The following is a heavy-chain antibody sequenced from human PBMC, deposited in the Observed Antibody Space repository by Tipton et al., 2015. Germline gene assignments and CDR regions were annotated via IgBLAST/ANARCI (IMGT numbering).Heavy chain of an antibody. CDR1: GFTFSSYA. D-gene: IGHD1-14*01. V-gene: IGHV3-23*01. Sequence: SLRLSCAASGFTFSSYAMSWVRQAPGKGLQWVSAISGSGGTTYYADSVKGRFTISRDNSKNTLYLQMSSLGAEDTAVYYCAKGDNVFRYGRRMDVWGQGTTVTVSS. J-gene: IGHJ6*02. CDR2: ISGSGGTT. CDR3: AKGDNVFRYGRRMDV.